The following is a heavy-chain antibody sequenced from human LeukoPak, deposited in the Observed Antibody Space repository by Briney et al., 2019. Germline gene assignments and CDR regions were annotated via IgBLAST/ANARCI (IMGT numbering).Heavy chain of an antibody. V-gene: IGHV3-21*01. CDR1: RFTFSRYT. J-gene: IGHJ4*02. Sequence: GGSLRLSCAASRFTFSRYTLNWVRQAPGKGLEWVASISSGSSDIYYSDSVKGRFTISRDNAKNSLYLQMNGLRAEDTAVYYCASCDDNIWGSYRPLEYWGQGTLVTVSS. CDR3: ASCDDNIWGSYRPLEY. D-gene: IGHD3-16*02. CDR2: ISSGSSDI.